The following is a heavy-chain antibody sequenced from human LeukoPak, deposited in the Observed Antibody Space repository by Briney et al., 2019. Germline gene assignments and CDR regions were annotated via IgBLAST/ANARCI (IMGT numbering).Heavy chain of an antibody. CDR1: GFSLSTIGVG. V-gene: IGHV2-5*01. D-gene: IGHD4-11*01. J-gene: IGHJ5*02. CDR3: AHRAYSNYRLLYNWFDP. CDR2: IYWNDDK. Sequence: SVPTRVNPTQTLTLTCTFSGFSLSTIGVGVAWILQPPGRALECLALIYWNDDKRYSPSLKSRLTITKDTSKNQVVLTMTNMDPVDTATYYCAHRAYSNYRLLYNWFDPWGQGTLVTVSS.